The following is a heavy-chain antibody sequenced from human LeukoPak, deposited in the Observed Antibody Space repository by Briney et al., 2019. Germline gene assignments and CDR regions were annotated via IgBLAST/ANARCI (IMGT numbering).Heavy chain of an antibody. J-gene: IGHJ6*03. CDR2: INPNSGGT. Sequence: GASVKVSCKASGYTFTGYYMHWVRQAPGQGLEWMGWINPNSGGTNYAQKFQGRVTMTRDTSISAVYMELSNLRSDDTAVYYCARAGTESRWGLPRADYYYMDVWAKGTTVTVSS. CDR1: GYTFTGYY. V-gene: IGHV1-2*02. D-gene: IGHD1-26*01. CDR3: ARAGTESRWGLPRADYYYMDV.